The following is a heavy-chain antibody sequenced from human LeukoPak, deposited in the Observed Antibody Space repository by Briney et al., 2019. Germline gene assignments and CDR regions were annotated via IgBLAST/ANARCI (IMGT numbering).Heavy chain of an antibody. Sequence: PGGPLRLSCAASGFTFSTYNMNWVRQAPAKGLEWVSSITNSSSYIYYADSVKGRFTISRDNAKYSLYLQMNSMRAEDTAVYVCERDYESTSCPYFDYWGQGTLVTVSS. CDR2: ITNSSSYI. V-gene: IGHV3-21*01. J-gene: IGHJ4*02. CDR3: ERDYESTSCPYFDY. CDR1: GFTFSTYN. D-gene: IGHD6-13*01.